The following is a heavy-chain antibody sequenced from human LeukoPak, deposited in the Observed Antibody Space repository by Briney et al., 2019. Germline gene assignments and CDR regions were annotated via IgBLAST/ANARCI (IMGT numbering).Heavy chain of an antibody. CDR3: ARDPESSSFDL. V-gene: IGHV3-7*01. Sequence: GGALRLSCAASGFSFSTYWMSWVRQTPEKGLEFVANIDQGGSVRNYMDSLKGRCTISRDNAKKSLYLEINSLRADDTAVYYWARDPESSSFDLWGRGALVTVSS. J-gene: IGHJ4*02. CDR2: IDQGGSVR. CDR1: GFSFSTYW. D-gene: IGHD6-13*01.